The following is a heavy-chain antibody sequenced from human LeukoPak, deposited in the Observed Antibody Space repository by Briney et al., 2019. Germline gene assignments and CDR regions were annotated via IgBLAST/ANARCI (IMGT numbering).Heavy chain of an antibody. D-gene: IGHD5-24*01. J-gene: IGHJ4*02. CDR3: ARAPPRLEGYILYY. CDR1: GGTFTNLA. Sequence: SVKVSCKASGGTFTNLAINWVRQAPGQGHERMGRIIPTTGLPSYAQQFQGRVTITAAKSTTTAYLELSSLRSEDTPVYYCARAPPRLEGYILYYWGQGTLVSVSS. CDR2: IIPTTGLP. V-gene: IGHV1-69*04.